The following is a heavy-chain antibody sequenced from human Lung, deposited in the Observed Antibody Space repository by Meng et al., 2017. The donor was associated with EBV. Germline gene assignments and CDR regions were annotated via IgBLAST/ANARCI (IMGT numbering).Heavy chain of an antibody. CDR1: GDSFSTQT. J-gene: IGHJ4*02. CDR2: LIAVFDKT. Sequence: QVQLVQSGAEVKXPXASVKVACKTSGDSFSTQTFSWVRQAPGQGLEWMGGLIAVFDKTKAAPRFQDRVTFTADESTSTAYMELSSLTFDDTAVYFCARGRRNEPLFDYWGQGTLVTVSS. CDR3: ARGRRNEPLFDY. D-gene: IGHD1-14*01. V-gene: IGHV1-69*13.